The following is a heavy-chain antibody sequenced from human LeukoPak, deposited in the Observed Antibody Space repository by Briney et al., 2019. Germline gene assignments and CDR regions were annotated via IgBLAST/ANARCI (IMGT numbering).Heavy chain of an antibody. D-gene: IGHD3-10*01. J-gene: IGHJ6*03. V-gene: IGHV4-59*01. CDR2: IYYSGGT. CDR1: GVSIINYY. CDR3: ARVAKHFRGGLSFYFMDV. Sequence: SETLSLTCTMSGVSIINYYWTWIRQPPGKGLEWIGHIYYSGGTNYNPSLKSRVTISVDTSKKEFSLKLTSVIAADTAVYYCARVAKHFRGGLSFYFMDVWGIGTTVTISS.